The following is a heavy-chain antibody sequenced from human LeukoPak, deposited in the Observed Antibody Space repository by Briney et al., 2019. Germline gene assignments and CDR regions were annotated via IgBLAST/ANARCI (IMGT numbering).Heavy chain of an antibody. CDR3: TTDFGGIRYYYYGMDV. CDR1: GFIFTNAW. V-gene: IGHV3-15*07. CDR2: IKTKSDGGTT. D-gene: IGHD3-3*01. J-gene: IGHJ6*02. Sequence: GGSLRLSCAASGFIFTNAWMNWVRQAPGKGLEWVGRIKTKSDGGTTDYAAPVKGRFIISRDDSKNTLYLQMNSLKTEDTAVYYCTTDFGGIRYYYYGMDVWGQGTTVTVSS.